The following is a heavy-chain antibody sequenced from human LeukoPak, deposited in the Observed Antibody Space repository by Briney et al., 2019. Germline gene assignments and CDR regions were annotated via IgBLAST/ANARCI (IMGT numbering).Heavy chain of an antibody. D-gene: IGHD3-16*02. CDR2: INPNSGGT. V-gene: IGHV1-2*02. J-gene: IGHJ4*02. Sequence: GASVKVSCKASGYTFTGYYMHRVRQAPGQGLEWMGWINPNSGGTNYAQKFQGRVTMTRDTSISTAYMELSRLRSDDTAVYYCARVYDYVWGSYRPFSYWGQGTLVTVSS. CDR1: GYTFTGYY. CDR3: ARVYDYVWGSYRPFSY.